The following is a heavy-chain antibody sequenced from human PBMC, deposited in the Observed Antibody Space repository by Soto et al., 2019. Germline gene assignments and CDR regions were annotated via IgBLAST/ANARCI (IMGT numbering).Heavy chain of an antibody. Sequence: SETLSLTCAVSGTSFGTYYWSWIRQPPGKGLEWIGYIFYSGHLKYNPSLKSRLTISVDPPKNQVVLTMTNIDPMATGTYYCEHRGKEHPPSDYRGKGTLVPVSS. D-gene: IGHD6-13*01. CDR1: GTSFGTYY. CDR3: EHRGKEHPPSDY. J-gene: IGHJ4*02. V-gene: IGHV4-59*01. CDR2: IFYSGHL.